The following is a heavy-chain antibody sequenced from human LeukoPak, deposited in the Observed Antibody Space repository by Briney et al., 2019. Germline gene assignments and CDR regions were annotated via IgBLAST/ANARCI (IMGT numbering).Heavy chain of an antibody. V-gene: IGHV4-31*03. CDR2: INHSGST. J-gene: IGHJ4*02. D-gene: IGHD6-13*01. CDR3: AREAVTGYSSSWFDY. CDR1: GGSISSGGYY. Sequence: SQTLSLTCTVSGGSISSGGYYWSWIRQHPGKGLEWIGEINHSGSTNYNPSLKSRVTISVDTSKNQFSLKLSSVTAADTAVYYCAREAVTGYSSSWFDYWGQGTLVTVSS.